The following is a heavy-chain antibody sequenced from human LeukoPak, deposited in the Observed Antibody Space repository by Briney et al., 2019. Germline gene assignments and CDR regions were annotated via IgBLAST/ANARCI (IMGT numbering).Heavy chain of an antibody. J-gene: IGHJ5*01. Sequence: SETLSLTCTVSGGSISSYYWNWIRQPPGKGLEWLGYIYYIGSTNYNPSLKSRVTISEDTPKNQFSLKLSSVTAADTAVYSCARQTNWFDSWGQGTLVSVSS. CDR3: ARQTNWFDS. V-gene: IGHV4-59*08. CDR1: GGSISSYY. CDR2: IYYIGST.